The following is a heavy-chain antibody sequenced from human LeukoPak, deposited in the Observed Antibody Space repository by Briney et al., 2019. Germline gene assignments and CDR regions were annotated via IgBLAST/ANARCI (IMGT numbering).Heavy chain of an antibody. CDR1: GFTFSSYW. D-gene: IGHD1-26*01. CDR3: ASPLGGSLYYFDY. V-gene: IGHV3-7*01. Sequence: GGSLRLSCAASGFTFSSYWMSWVRQAPGKGLEWVANIKQDGSEKYYVDSVKGRFTISRDNAKNSLYLQMNSLRAEDTAVYYCASPLGGSLYYFDYWGQGTLVTVSS. CDR2: IKQDGSEK. J-gene: IGHJ4*02.